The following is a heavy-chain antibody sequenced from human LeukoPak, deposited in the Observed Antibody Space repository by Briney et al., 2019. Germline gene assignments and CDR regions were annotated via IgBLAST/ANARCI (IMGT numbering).Heavy chain of an antibody. J-gene: IGHJ5*02. Sequence: GGSLKLSCAASGFRFSDCDMHWVRQAPGKGLEWVGRIGGKPKGYATAYAASVKGRFTISRDESKNTAYLQMNSLRPEDKAVYYCTTYSSGHLWGQGTLVTVSS. V-gene: IGHV3-73*01. CDR3: TTYSSGHL. CDR2: IGGKPKGYAT. CDR1: GFRFSDCD. D-gene: IGHD6-19*01.